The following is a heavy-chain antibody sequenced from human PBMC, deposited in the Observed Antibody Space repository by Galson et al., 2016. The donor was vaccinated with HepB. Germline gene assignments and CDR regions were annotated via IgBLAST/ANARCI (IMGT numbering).Heavy chain of an antibody. CDR3: ATGGSRGISDAFGF. D-gene: IGHD3-16*01. V-gene: IGHV3-7*01. Sequence: SLRLSCAASGFTFSNYWMSWVRQAPGKGLECVANLKQDGSDKYYVDSVMGRFTISRDNAKNPLYLQMNSLSAEDTAVYYCATGGSRGISDAFGFWGQGTMVTVSS. J-gene: IGHJ3*01. CDR1: GFTFSNYW. CDR2: LKQDGSDK.